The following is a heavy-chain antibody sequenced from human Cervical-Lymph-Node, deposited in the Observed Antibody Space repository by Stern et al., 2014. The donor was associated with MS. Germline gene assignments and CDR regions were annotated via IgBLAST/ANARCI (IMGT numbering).Heavy chain of an antibody. Sequence: VQLVESGGAVVQPGRSLRLSCAASGFTFSSYGMHWVRQAPGNGLEWVTVISYDGNHKYDAASVKGRFTISRDNSKNTLHLQMNSVTPDDTAIYYCARDYEDTSMLFDHWGQGTLVTVSS. D-gene: IGHD2-8*01. CDR1: GFTFSSYG. J-gene: IGHJ4*02. V-gene: IGHV3-30*03. CDR3: ARDYEDTSMLFDH. CDR2: ISYDGNHK.